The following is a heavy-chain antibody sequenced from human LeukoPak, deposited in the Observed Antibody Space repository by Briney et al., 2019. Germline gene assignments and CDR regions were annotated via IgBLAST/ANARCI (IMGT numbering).Heavy chain of an antibody. J-gene: IGHJ2*01. D-gene: IGHD3-3*01. CDR3: ARLGSYDSWSGVPLWYFDL. V-gene: IGHV4-30-4*01. CDR2: IYYSGST. Sequence: SETLSLTCTVSGGSISSGDYYWSWIRQPPGKGLEWIGYIYYSGSTYYNPSLKSRVTISVVTSKNQFSLKLSSVTAADTAVYYCARLGSYDSWSGVPLWYFDLWGRGTLVTVSS. CDR1: GGSISSGDYY.